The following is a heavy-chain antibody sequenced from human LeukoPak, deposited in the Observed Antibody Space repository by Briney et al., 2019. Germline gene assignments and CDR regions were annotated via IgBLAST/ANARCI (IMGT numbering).Heavy chain of an antibody. J-gene: IGHJ4*02. D-gene: IGHD3-10*01. CDR2: ISAYNGNT. CDR1: GYTFTSYG. V-gene: IGHV1-18*01. CDR3: ARVVYMVRGVIITSYFDY. Sequence: ASVKVSCKASGYTFTSYGISWVRQAPGQGLEWMGWISAYNGNTNYAQKLQGRVTMTTDTSTSTAYMELRGLRSDDTAVYYCARVVYMVRGVIITSYFDYWGQGTLVTVSS.